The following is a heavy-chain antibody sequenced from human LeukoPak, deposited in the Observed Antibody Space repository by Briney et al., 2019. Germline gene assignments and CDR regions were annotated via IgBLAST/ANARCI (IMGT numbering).Heavy chain of an antibody. V-gene: IGHV1-69*05. Sequence: VKVSCKASGGTFSSYAISWVRQTPGQGLEWMGGIIPIFGAANYAQKFQGRVTITTDESTSTAYMELSSLRSEDTAVYYCARDSYPREGWFDPWGQGTLVTVYS. CDR1: GGTFSSYA. D-gene: IGHD3-10*01. CDR2: IIPIFGAA. J-gene: IGHJ5*02. CDR3: ARDSYPREGWFDP.